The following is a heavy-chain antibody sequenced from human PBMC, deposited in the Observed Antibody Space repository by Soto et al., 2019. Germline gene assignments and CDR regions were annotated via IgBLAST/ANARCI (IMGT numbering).Heavy chain of an antibody. Sequence: SETLSLTCTVSGGSISTYYWSWIRQPPGKGLEWIGYIYYSGSTNYNPSLKSRVTISVDTSKNQFSLKLSSVTAADAAVYYCARGGWRHIDYWGQGTLVTVSS. V-gene: IGHV4-59*08. CDR1: GGSISTYY. CDR2: IYYSGST. D-gene: IGHD3-3*01. CDR3: ARGGWRHIDY. J-gene: IGHJ4*02.